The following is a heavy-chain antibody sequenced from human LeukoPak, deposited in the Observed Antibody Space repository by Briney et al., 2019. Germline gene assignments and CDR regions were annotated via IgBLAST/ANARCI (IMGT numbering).Heavy chain of an antibody. J-gene: IGHJ3*02. Sequence: SETLSLTCAVYGGSFSGYYWSWIRQPPGKGLEWIGEINHSGSTNYNPSLKSRVTISVDTSKNQFSLKLSSVTAADTAVYYCARDPYYYDSSGYSDAFDIWGQGTMVTVSS. CDR3: ARDPYYYDSSGYSDAFDI. CDR1: GGSFSGYY. V-gene: IGHV4-34*01. CDR2: INHSGST. D-gene: IGHD3-22*01.